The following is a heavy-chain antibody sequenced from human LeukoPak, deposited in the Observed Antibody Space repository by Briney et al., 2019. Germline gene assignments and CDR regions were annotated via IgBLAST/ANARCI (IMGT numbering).Heavy chain of an antibody. CDR3: AKDGVITMVRGANFDY. J-gene: IGHJ4*02. D-gene: IGHD3-10*01. CDR2: ISGSGGST. V-gene: IGHV3-23*01. CDR1: GFTSSSYA. Sequence: GGSLRLSCAASGFTSSSYAMSWVRQAPGKGLEWVSAISGSGGSTYYADSVKGRFTISRDNSNNTLYLQMSSLRAEDTAVYYCAKDGVITMVRGANFDYWGQGTLVTVSS.